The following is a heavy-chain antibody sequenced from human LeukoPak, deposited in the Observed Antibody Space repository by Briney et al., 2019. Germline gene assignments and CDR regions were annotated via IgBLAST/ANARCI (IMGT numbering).Heavy chain of an antibody. CDR3: ASPNEDSSSWYGNAFDI. CDR2: INPNSGGT. D-gene: IGHD6-13*01. V-gene: IGHV1-2*02. CDR1: GYTFTGYC. J-gene: IGHJ3*02. Sequence: ASVKVSCKASGYTFTGYCMHWVRQAPGQGLEWMGWINPNSGGTNYAQKFQGRVTMTRDTSISTAYMELSRLRSDDTAVYYCASPNEDSSSWYGNAFDIWGQGTMVTVSS.